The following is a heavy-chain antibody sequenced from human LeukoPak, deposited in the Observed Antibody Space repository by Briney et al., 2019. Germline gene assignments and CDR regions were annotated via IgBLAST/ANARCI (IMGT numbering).Heavy chain of an antibody. CDR3: ANEVRPNDY. CDR1: GFAFSIHA. CDR2: IDISGGST. V-gene: IGHV3-23*01. D-gene: IGHD1-1*01. Sequence: GGSLRLSCAASGFAFSIHAMCWVRQAPGKGLEWVSSIDISGGSTYCADSAEGRFTISRDNSKNTLYLQMNGLRVEDTALYYCANEVRPNDYWGQGTLVTVSS. J-gene: IGHJ4*02.